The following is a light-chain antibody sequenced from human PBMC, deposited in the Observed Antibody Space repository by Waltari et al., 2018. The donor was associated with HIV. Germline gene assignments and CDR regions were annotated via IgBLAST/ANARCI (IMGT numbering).Light chain of an antibody. CDR3: QQYEKWPTLT. V-gene: IGKV3-15*01. CDR2: SLS. J-gene: IGKJ4*01. Sequence: EIVMTQSPVALSASLGERVTLSCMASQSVGTSLAMYQQRPGQAPGVLISSLSTRAAGVPARFSGSGSGTDFPLTISSLQPEDYSVYFCQQYEKWPTLTFGGGTKV. CDR1: QSVGTS.